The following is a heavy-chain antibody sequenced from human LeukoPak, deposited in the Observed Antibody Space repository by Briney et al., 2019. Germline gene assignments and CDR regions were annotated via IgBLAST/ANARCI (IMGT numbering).Heavy chain of an antibody. J-gene: IGHJ4*02. CDR2: IKSQTDGGTI. CDR1: GFTFRNAW. CDR3: ATAAGIAAPGTKGLDY. Sequence: GGSLRLSCAASGFTFRNAWMSWVRQAPGKGLEWIGRIKSQTDGGTIAYAAPVKGRFTISRDDSKNTLDLQMNSLKTEDTAVYYCATAAGIAAPGTKGLDYWGQGTLVTVPS. V-gene: IGHV3-15*01. D-gene: IGHD6-13*01.